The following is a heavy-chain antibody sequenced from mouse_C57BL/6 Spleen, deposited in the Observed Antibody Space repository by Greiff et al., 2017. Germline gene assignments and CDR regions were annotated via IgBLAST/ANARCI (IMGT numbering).Heavy chain of an antibody. J-gene: IGHJ4*01. CDR1: GYSFTGYY. Sequence: EVQLQQSGPELVKPGASVKISCKASGYSFTGYYMNWVKQSPEKSLEWIGEINPSAGGTTYNQKFKAKATLTVDKSSSTAYMQLKSLTSEDSAVYYCARSYGSIFYAMDYWGQGTSVTVSS. D-gene: IGHD1-1*01. CDR3: ARSYGSIFYAMDY. CDR2: INPSAGGT. V-gene: IGHV1-42*01.